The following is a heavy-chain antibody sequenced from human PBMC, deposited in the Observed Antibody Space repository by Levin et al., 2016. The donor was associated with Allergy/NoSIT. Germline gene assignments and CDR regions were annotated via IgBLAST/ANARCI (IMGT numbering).Heavy chain of an antibody. CDR3: ASSAGGWGLYYYYGMDV. J-gene: IGHJ6*02. Sequence: VRQAPGKGLEWVAVISYDGSNKYYADSVKGRFTISRDNSKNTLYLQMNSLRAEDTAVYYCASSAGGWGLYYYYGMDVWGQGTTVTVSS. V-gene: IGHV3-30-3*01. CDR2: ISYDGSNK. D-gene: IGHD6-19*01.